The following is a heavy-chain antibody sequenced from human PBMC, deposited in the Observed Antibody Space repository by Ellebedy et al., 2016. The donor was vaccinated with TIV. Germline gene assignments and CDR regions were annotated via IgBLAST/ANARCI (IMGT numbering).Heavy chain of an antibody. CDR3: ARDDGSEGTLGY. V-gene: IGHV3-7*03. J-gene: IGHJ4*02. Sequence: GESLKISCAASGFTFSSFWMTWARQVPGKGLEWVANMDQDGSKTNYVGSVKGRFSISRDNAQNSLYLQMNSLRAEDTAMYYCARDDGSEGTLGYWGQGTLVTVSS. CDR2: MDQDGSKT. D-gene: IGHD3-10*01. CDR1: GFTFSSFW.